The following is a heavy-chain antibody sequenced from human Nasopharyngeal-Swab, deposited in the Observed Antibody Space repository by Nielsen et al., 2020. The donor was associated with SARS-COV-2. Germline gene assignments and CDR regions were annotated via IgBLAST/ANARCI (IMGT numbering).Heavy chain of an antibody. Sequence: SLKISCAASGFTFSSYGLHWVRQAPGKGLEWVAVIWYDGSNKYYADSVKGRFTISRDNSKNTLYLQMNSLRAEDTAVYYCARGGLDSSSWYGYYFDYWGQGTLVTVSS. J-gene: IGHJ4*02. CDR2: IWYDGSNK. CDR1: GFTFSSYG. D-gene: IGHD6-13*01. V-gene: IGHV3-33*01. CDR3: ARGGLDSSSWYGYYFDY.